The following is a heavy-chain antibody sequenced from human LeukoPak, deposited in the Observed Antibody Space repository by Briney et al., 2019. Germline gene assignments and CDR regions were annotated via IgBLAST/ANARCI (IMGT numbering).Heavy chain of an antibody. J-gene: IGHJ4*02. CDR3: TRASGAFSPFGF. V-gene: IGHV4-4*02. CDR2: VHLNGAT. CDR1: GGSILSTNW. Sequence: ASGTLSLTCAVSGGSILSTNWWSWVRQPPGKGLEWIGEVHLNGATNYNPSVEGRVTMSIDKSKNHLSLEVISLTAADTAVYYCTRASGAFSPFGFWGQGTLVTVSS. D-gene: IGHD1-26*01.